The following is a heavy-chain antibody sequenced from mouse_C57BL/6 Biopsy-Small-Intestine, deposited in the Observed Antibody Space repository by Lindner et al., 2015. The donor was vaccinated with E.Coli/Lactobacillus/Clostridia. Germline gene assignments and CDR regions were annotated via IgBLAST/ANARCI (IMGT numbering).Heavy chain of an antibody. CDR1: GYTFTSYW. J-gene: IGHJ3*01. V-gene: IGHV1-72*01. Sequence: VQLQESGAELVKPGASVKLSCKASGYTFTSYWMHWVKQRPGRGLEWIGRIDSNSGGTKYNEKFKSKATLTVDKPSSTAYMQLSSLTSEDSAVYYCARSLSRYSAWFAYWGQGTLVTVSA. CDR2: IDSNSGGT. CDR3: ARSLSRYSAWFAY. D-gene: IGHD1-1*01.